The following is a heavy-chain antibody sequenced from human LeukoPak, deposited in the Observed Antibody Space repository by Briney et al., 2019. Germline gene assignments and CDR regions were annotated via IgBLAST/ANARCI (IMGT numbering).Heavy chain of an antibody. CDR3: ARDPGGYCSSTSCPNWFDP. Sequence: GGSLRLSCSASGFTFSSYAMHWVRQAPGKGLEYVSAISSNGGSTYYADSVKGRFTISRDNSKNTLYLQMSSLRAEDTAVYYCARDPGGYCSSTSCPNWFDPWGQGTLVTVSS. CDR1: GFTFSSYA. V-gene: IGHV3-64D*06. J-gene: IGHJ5*02. D-gene: IGHD2-2*01. CDR2: ISSNGGST.